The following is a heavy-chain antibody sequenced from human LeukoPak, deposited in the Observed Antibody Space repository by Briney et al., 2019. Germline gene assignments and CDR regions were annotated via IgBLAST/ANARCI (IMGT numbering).Heavy chain of an antibody. CDR1: GFTFSNFW. V-gene: IGHV3-74*01. CDR2: IYGDGSFT. D-gene: IGHD1-26*01. Sequence: PGGSLRLSCAASGFTFSNFWMHWVRQAPGKGLVWVALIYGDGSFTRYADSVKGRFTISRDNSKNTLYLQMNSLRAEDTAVYYCAKALSGSYYFDFWGQGTLVTVSS. CDR3: AKALSGSYYFDF. J-gene: IGHJ4*02.